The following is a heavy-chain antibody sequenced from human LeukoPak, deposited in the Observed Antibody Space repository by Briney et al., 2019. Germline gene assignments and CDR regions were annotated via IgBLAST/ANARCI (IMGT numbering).Heavy chain of an antibody. Sequence: GAPVKVSCKASGYTFTGYYMHWVRQAPGQGLEWMGWINPNSGGTNYAQKFQGRVTMTRDTSISTAYMELSRLRSDDTAVYYCATDFWSGYYRIDYWGQGTLVTVSS. V-gene: IGHV1-2*02. D-gene: IGHD3-3*01. CDR3: ATDFWSGYYRIDY. J-gene: IGHJ4*02. CDR1: GYTFTGYY. CDR2: INPNSGGT.